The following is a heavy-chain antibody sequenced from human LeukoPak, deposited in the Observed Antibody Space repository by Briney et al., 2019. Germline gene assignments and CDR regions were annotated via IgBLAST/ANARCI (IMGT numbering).Heavy chain of an antibody. V-gene: IGHV3-74*01. Sequence: GGSLRLSCAASGFTFSSYWMHWVRQAPGKGLVSVSRINSDGSTTSYADSVKGRFTISRDNAKNTLYLQMNSLRAEDTAVYYCARDLVFWSGYYDYWGQGTLVTDSS. CDR1: GFTFSSYW. J-gene: IGHJ4*02. D-gene: IGHD3-3*01. CDR3: ARDLVFWSGYYDY. CDR2: INSDGSTT.